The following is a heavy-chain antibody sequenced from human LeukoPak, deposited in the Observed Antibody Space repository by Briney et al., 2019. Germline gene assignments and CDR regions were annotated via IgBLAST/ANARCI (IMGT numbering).Heavy chain of an antibody. D-gene: IGHD5-18*01. CDR3: ARGRYSYGWSWFDP. V-gene: IGHV4-39*07. J-gene: IGHJ5*02. Sequence: PSETLSLTCTVSGGSVSSSDYYWGWIRQPPGKGLEWIGSFSYSGNTYYNPSLKSRIAISVDTSKNQFSLKLSSVTAADTAVYYCARGRYSYGWSWFDPWGQGTLVTVSS. CDR2: FSYSGNT. CDR1: GGSVSSSDYY.